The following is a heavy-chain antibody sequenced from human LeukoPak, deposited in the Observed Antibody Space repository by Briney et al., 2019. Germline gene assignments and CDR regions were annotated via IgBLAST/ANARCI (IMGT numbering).Heavy chain of an antibody. CDR3: ARQADTAMLIWSFTDY. J-gene: IGHJ4*02. Sequence: GGSLRLSCAASGLTFSSYNMNWVRQAPGKGLEWVSSISSSSDYIYYADSVKGRFTISRDNAKNSLYLQMNSLRAEDTALYYCARQADTAMLIWSFTDYWGQGTLVTVSS. D-gene: IGHD5-18*01. V-gene: IGHV3-21*01. CDR1: GLTFSSYN. CDR2: ISSSSDYI.